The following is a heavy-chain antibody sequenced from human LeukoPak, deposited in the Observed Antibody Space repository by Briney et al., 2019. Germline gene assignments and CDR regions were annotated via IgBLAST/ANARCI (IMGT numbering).Heavy chain of an antibody. J-gene: IGHJ4*02. V-gene: IGHV3-23*01. D-gene: IGHD3-10*01. CDR1: GFTFSSYS. Sequence: TGGSLRLSCAASGFTFSSYSMTWFRQAPGKGLDWVSVISGSATSTYYEDSVKGRFTISRDNSKNKLSVQVNSMRGGDTGVYYCARADMVRGVDYFDYWGQGTLVTVSS. CDR2: ISGSATST. CDR3: ARADMVRGVDYFDY.